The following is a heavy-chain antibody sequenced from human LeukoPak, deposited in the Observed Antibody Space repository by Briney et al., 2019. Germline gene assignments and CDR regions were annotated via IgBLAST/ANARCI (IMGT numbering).Heavy chain of an antibody. CDR1: GYTFIRYG. D-gene: IGHD4-23*01. Sequence: GASVKVSCKAAGYTFIRYGISWVRQAPGQGLEWMGWISAYNGNTKNVQKLQGRVTMTTDTSTSIAYMELRSLRSDDTAVYYCARGGQLLTSDFDYWGQGTLVTVSS. V-gene: IGHV1-18*01. CDR2: ISAYNGNT. CDR3: ARGGQLLTSDFDY. J-gene: IGHJ4*02.